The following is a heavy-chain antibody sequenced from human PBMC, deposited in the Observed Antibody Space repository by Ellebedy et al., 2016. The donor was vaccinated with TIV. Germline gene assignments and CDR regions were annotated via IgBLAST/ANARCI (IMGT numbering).Heavy chain of an antibody. CDR1: GFTFSSYS. D-gene: IGHD3-10*01. J-gene: IGHJ4*02. Sequence: GESLKISCAASGFTFSSYSMSWVRQAPGKGLEWVSAISGPATTILYADSVKGRFTVSRDNSKSTLYLQMNSLRIEDTAMYYCVECRDGSYQHSSFHYWGQGTLVTVSS. CDR2: ISGPATTI. V-gene: IGHV3-23*01. CDR3: VECRDGSYQHSSFHY.